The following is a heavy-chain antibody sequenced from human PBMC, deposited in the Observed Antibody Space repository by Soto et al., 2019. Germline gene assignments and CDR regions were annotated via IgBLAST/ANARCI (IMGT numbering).Heavy chain of an antibody. CDR1: GGSFSGYY. J-gene: IGHJ3*02. CDR3: ARGLFLDWLSPTNDAFDI. V-gene: IGHV4-34*01. CDR2: INHSGST. D-gene: IGHD3-3*01. Sequence: QVQLQQWGAGLLKPSETLSLTCAVYGGSFSGYYWSWIRQPPGKGLEWIGEINHSGSTNYNPSLKSRVTISVDTSKNQFFLNLSSVSAADTAVYYCARGLFLDWLSPTNDAFDIWVHGTMVTVSS.